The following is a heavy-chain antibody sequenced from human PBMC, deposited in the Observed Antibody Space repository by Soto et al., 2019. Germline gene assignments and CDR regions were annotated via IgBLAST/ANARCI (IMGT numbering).Heavy chain of an antibody. CDR3: AKWQDYSSSWYRGLDY. CDR1: GFTFSSYA. CDR2: ISGSGGST. J-gene: IGHJ4*02. V-gene: IGHV3-23*01. Sequence: GGSLRLSCAASGFTFSSYAMSWVRQAPGKGLEWVSAISGSGGSTYYADSVKGRFTISRDNSKNTLYLQMNSLRAEDTAVYYCAKWQDYSSSWYRGLDYWGQGTLVTVSS. D-gene: IGHD6-13*01.